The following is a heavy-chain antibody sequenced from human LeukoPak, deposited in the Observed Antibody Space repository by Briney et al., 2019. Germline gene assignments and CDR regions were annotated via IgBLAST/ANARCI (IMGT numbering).Heavy chain of an antibody. Sequence: ASVKVSCKASGYSFTSYGITWVRQAPGQGLEWMGWISGYNGNTKYAQKFQGRVTMTRDTSTSTVYMELSSLRSEDTAVYYCARDGSGSYLNWFDPWGQGTLVTVSS. CDR2: ISGYNGNT. D-gene: IGHD3-10*01. J-gene: IGHJ5*02. CDR3: ARDGSGSYLNWFDP. V-gene: IGHV1-18*01. CDR1: GYSFTSYG.